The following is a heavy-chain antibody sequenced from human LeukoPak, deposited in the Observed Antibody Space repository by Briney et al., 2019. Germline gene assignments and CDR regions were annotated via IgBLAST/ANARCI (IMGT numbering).Heavy chain of an antibody. CDR2: IYTSGST. CDR3: ARGGDYGDHRDAYFDY. CDR1: GGSIRSGSYH. Sequence: PSETLSLTCIVSGGSIRSGSYHWSWIRQPAGKGLEWIGRIYTSGSTNYNPSLKSRVTISVDTSKNQFSLKLSSVTAADTAVYYCARGGDYGDHRDAYFDYWGQGTLVTVSS. V-gene: IGHV4-61*02. J-gene: IGHJ4*02. D-gene: IGHD4-17*01.